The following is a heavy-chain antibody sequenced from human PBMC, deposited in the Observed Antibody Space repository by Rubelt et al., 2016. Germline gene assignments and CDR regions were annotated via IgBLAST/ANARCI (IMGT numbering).Heavy chain of an antibody. Sequence: QVQLQQWGAGLLKPSETLSLTCAVHGGSLSGYYWAWIRQAPGKGLEWIGSIYSGGNTYYNPSLNSRITISVDSSKNQFSLKLGSLTAADTAVYYCAKSAEGSTWYDAWGPGTLVTVSS. J-gene: IGHJ5*02. CDR1: GGSLSGYY. CDR3: AKSAEGSTWYDA. V-gene: IGHV4-34*01. CDR2: IYSGGNT. D-gene: IGHD6-13*01.